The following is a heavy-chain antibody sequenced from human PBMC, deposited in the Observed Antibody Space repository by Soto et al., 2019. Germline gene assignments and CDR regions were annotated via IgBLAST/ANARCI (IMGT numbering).Heavy chain of an antibody. CDR1: GFTFNTYA. CDR2: VSGSGVST. CDR3: AKSTYYYDSSGYYPYYYYGMDV. V-gene: IGHV3-23*01. J-gene: IGHJ6*02. D-gene: IGHD3-22*01. Sequence: GGSLRLSCAASGFTFNTYAMNWVRQAPGRGLEWVSTVSGSGVSTYYADSVKGRFTISRDNSKTTLYLQMNSLRAEDTAVYYCAKSTYYYDSSGYYPYYYYGMDVWGQGTTVTVSS.